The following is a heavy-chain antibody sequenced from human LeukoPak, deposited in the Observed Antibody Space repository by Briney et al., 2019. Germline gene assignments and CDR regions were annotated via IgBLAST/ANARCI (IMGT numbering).Heavy chain of an antibody. CDR2: IYHSRST. CDR1: GGSISTSSYY. J-gene: IGHJ4*02. CDR3: ARHRWMEVYGSGSYYVDY. V-gene: IGHV4-39*01. Sequence: SETLSLTCTVPGGSISTSSYYWGWIRQPPGKGLEWIGSIYHSRSTYYNASLKSRATILADTSKNQFSLKLSSVTAADTAVYYCARHRWMEVYGSGSYYVDYWGQGTLVTVSS. D-gene: IGHD3-10*01.